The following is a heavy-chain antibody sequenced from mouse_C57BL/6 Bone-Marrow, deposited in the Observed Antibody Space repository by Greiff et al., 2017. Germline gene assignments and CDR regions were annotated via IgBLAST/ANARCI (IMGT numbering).Heavy chain of an antibody. D-gene: IGHD1-1*01. Sequence: VQLQQSGPELVKPGASVKLSCKASGYTFTSYDINWVKQRPGQGLEWIGWIYPRGGSTKYNEKFKGKATLTVDPSSSTAYMELHSLTSEDSAVYFCARDYGSSYWYFDVWGTGTTVTVSS. V-gene: IGHV1-85*01. CDR1: GYTFTSYD. CDR2: IYPRGGST. J-gene: IGHJ1*03. CDR3: ARDYGSSYWYFDV.